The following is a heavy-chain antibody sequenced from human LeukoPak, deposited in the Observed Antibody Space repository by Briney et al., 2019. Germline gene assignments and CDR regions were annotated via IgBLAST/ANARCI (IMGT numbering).Heavy chain of an antibody. Sequence: GASVKVSCKTSGYTFNSYYIHWVRQAPGQGLEWMAIINPSGGSTSYAQKFRGRVTLSGDESASTVYMELRSLTSDDTAIYYCARESGRKAFDPWGQGTLVTVSS. CDR1: GYTFNSYY. J-gene: IGHJ5*02. CDR2: INPSGGST. V-gene: IGHV1-46*02. CDR3: ARESGRKAFDP.